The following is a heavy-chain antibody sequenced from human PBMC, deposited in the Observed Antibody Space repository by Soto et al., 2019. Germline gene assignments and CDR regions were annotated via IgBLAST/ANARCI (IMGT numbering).Heavy chain of an antibody. Sequence: PGESLKISCKGSGYSFTSYWIGWVRQMPGKGLEWMGIIYPGDSDTRYSPSFQGQVTISADKSISTAYLQWSSLKASDTAMYYCARHRRYSSYYYYYGMDVWGQGTTVTVSS. CDR1: GYSFTSYW. J-gene: IGHJ6*02. CDR3: ARHRRYSSYYYYYGMDV. D-gene: IGHD6-13*01. CDR2: IYPGDSDT. V-gene: IGHV5-51*01.